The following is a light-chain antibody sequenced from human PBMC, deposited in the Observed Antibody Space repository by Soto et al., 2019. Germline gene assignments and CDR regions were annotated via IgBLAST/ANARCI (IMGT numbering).Light chain of an antibody. CDR2: YDS. J-gene: IGLJ1*01. V-gene: IGLV3-21*04. CDR1: NIGDKR. CDR3: QVWDIMTDNYV. Sequence: SYELTQPPSVSVAPEKTATITCGGNNIGDKRVHWYRQKPGQAPVLLISYDSDRPSGIPERFSGSNSGNTATLTIGRVEAGDEADYYRQVWDIMTDNYVFGGGTKLTVL.